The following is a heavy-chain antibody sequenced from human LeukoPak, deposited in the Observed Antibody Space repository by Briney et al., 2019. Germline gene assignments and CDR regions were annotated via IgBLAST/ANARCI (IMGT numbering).Heavy chain of an antibody. J-gene: IGHJ2*01. CDR2: IYYSGST. CDR3: ARGREYYDSSGYPLDL. CDR1: GGSISSGGYY. D-gene: IGHD3-22*01. V-gene: IGHV4-31*03. Sequence: SQTLSLTCTVSGGSISSGGYYWSWIRQHPGKGLEWIGYIYYSGSTYYNPSLKSRVTISVDTSKNQFSLKLSSVTAADTAVYYCARGREYYDSSGYPLDLWGRGTLVTVSS.